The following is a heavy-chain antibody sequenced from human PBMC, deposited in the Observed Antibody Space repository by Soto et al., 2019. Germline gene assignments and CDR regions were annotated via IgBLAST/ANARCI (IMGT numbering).Heavy chain of an antibody. Sequence: GGSLRLSCAASGFTFSSYSMNWVRQAPGKGLEWVSSISSSNSYIYYADSVKGRFTISRDNAKKSLYLQMTSLRAEDTAVYYCARDRTYYYDSSGYFDAFDIWGQGTMVTVSS. V-gene: IGHV3-21*01. CDR3: ARDRTYYYDSSGYFDAFDI. CDR2: ISSSNSYI. CDR1: GFTFSSYS. D-gene: IGHD3-22*01. J-gene: IGHJ3*02.